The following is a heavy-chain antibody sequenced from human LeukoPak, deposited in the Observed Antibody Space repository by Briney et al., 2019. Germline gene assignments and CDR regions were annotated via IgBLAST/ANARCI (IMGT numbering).Heavy chain of an antibody. J-gene: IGHJ4*02. D-gene: IGHD1-26*01. V-gene: IGHV3-74*01. Sequence: PGGSLRLSCAASGFTFSSYWMHWVRQAPGEGLVWVSRINSDGSSTSYADSVKGRFTISRDNSKNTLYLQMNSLRAEDTAVYYCARESFRGGSYPFDYWGQGTLVTVSS. CDR3: ARESFRGGSYPFDY. CDR2: INSDGSST. CDR1: GFTFSSYW.